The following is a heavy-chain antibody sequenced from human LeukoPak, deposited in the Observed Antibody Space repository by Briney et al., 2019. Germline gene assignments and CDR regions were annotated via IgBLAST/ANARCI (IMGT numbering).Heavy chain of an antibody. V-gene: IGHV1-24*01. CDR2: FDPEDGET. J-gene: IGHJ6*02. Sequence: GASVKVSCKASGYTFTGYYMHWVRQAPGKGLEWMGGFDPEDGETIYAQKFQGRVTMTEDTSTDTAYMELSSLRSEDTAVYYCATPSYYYYGMDVWGQGTTVTVSS. CDR3: ATPSYYYYGMDV. CDR1: GYTFTGYY.